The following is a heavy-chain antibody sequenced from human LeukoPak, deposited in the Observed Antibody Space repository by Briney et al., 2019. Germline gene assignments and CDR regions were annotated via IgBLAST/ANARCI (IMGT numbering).Heavy chain of an antibody. CDR2: IYPGDSDT. J-gene: IGHJ3*02. V-gene: IGHV5-51*01. CDR3: ARQRLLWFGELSHRDAFDI. Sequence: GESLKIFCKGSGYSFTSYWIGWVRQMPGKGLEWMGIIYPGDSDTRYSPSFQGQVTISADKSISTAYLQWSSLKASDTAMYYCARQRLLWFGELSHRDAFDIWGQGTMVTVSS. D-gene: IGHD3-10*01. CDR1: GYSFTSYW.